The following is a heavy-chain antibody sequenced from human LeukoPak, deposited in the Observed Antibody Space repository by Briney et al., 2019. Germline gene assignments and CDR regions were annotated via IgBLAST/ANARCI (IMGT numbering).Heavy chain of an antibody. J-gene: IGHJ4*02. CDR1: GYTLTGYY. V-gene: IGHV1-2*02. CDR2: INPNSGGT. D-gene: IGHD1-26*01. Sequence: GASVKVSCKASGYTLTGYYMHWVRQAPGQGLEWTGWINPNSGGTNYAQKFQGRVTMTRDTSISTAYMELSRLRSDDTAVYYCGRGAEWEPFDYWGQGTLVTVSS. CDR3: GRGAEWEPFDY.